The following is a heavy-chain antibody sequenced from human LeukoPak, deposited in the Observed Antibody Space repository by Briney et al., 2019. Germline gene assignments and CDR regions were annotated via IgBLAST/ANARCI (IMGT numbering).Heavy chain of an antibody. D-gene: IGHD4-17*01. V-gene: IGHV3-21*01. Sequence: PGGSLRLSCAASGFTFTSYSMNWVRQAPGKGLEWVSSISGSSKHRYYADSVKGRFTISRDNAKSSLYLQMNSLRAEDTAVYSVTTCYLQHWGQGTLVTVSS. J-gene: IGHJ1*01. CDR2: ISGSSKHR. CDR3: TTCYLQH. CDR1: GFTFTSYS.